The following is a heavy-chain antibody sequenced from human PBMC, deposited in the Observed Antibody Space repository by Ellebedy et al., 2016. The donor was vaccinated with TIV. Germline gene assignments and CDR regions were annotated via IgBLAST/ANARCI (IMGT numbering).Heavy chain of an antibody. D-gene: IGHD3-22*01. CDR3: AKGSSSGFTYDRVGFEY. J-gene: IGHJ4*02. CDR1: GFTFSSFA. Sequence: GGSLRLSCAASGFTFSSFAMHWVRQAPGKGLEWLSVIRSDGSNTYHADSVKGRFTIPRDNSKNTLYLQMSRLRTEDTAVYFCAKGSSSGFTYDRVGFEYWGQGALVTVSS. V-gene: IGHV3-23*01. CDR2: IRSDGSNT.